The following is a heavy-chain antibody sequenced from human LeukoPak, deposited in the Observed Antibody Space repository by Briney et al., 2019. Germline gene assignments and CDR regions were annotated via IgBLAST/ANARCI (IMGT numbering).Heavy chain of an antibody. CDR1: GGSFSGYY. CDR2: INHSGST. Sequence: KPSETLSLTCAVYGGSFSGYYWSWTRQPPGKGLEWIGEINHSGSTNYNPSLKSRVTISVDTSKSQFSVKLNSVTAAGTAVYYCARGRGGYYYGSGTFASWFDSWGQGTLVTVSS. CDR3: ARGRGGYYYGSGTFASWFDS. D-gene: IGHD3-10*01. V-gene: IGHV4-34*01. J-gene: IGHJ5*01.